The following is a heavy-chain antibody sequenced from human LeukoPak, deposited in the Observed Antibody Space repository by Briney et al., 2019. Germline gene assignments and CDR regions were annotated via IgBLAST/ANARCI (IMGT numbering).Heavy chain of an antibody. CDR2: IYAGGST. Sequence: TGGSLRLSCAASGFTVSSNYMSWVRQAPGKGLEWVSLIYAGGSTYYADAVKGRFTISRHNSKNTLYLQMSSLRTEDTAVYYCAKSGGPTVTTELLHFDYWGQGTLVTVSS. J-gene: IGHJ4*02. D-gene: IGHD4-17*01. CDR1: GFTVSSNY. CDR3: AKSGGPTVTTELLHFDY. V-gene: IGHV3-53*01.